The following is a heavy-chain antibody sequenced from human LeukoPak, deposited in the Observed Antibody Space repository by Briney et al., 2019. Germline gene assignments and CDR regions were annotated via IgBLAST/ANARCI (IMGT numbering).Heavy chain of an antibody. CDR3: ARVEMATIGIDY. V-gene: IGHV1-2*02. J-gene: IGHJ4*02. CDR1: GYTFTGYY. D-gene: IGHD5-24*01. Sequence: ASVKVSCKASGYTFTGYYMRWVRQAPGQGLEWMGWINPNSGGTNYAQKFQGRVTMTGDTSITTAYMDLSRLRSDDTAVYYCARVEMATIGIDYWGQGTLVTVSS. CDR2: INPNSGGT.